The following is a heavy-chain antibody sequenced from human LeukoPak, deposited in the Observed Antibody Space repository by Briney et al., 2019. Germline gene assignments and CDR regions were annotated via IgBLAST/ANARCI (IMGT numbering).Heavy chain of an antibody. V-gene: IGHV3-13*01. CDR1: GFILNNYD. CDR2: IGPAGDT. Sequence: PGGSLRLSCAASGFILNNYDMHWVRQPTGKGLEWLSFIGPAGDTYYPDSVKGRFTISRDSAKNFLYLQMNSLRAEDTAVYYCARGSNRWYDWDYWGQGTLVTVSS. J-gene: IGHJ4*02. CDR3: ARGSNRWYDWDY. D-gene: IGHD2-15*01.